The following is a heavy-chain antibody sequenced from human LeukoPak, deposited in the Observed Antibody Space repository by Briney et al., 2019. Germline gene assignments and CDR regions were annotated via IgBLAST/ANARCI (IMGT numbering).Heavy chain of an antibody. J-gene: IGHJ6*03. V-gene: IGHV1-8*01. Sequence: ASVKVSCKASGYTFTSYDINWVRQATGQGLEWMGWMNPNSGNTGYAQKFQGRVTMTRNTSISTAYMELSSLRSEDTAVYYCARGRRQLGAGLYHYYYMDVWGKGTTVTVSS. CDR2: MNPNSGNT. CDR1: GYTFTSYD. CDR3: ARGRRQLGAGLYHYYYMDV. D-gene: IGHD6-13*01.